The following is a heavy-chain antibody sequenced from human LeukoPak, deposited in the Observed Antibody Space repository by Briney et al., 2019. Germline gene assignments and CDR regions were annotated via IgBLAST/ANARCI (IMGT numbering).Heavy chain of an antibody. CDR2: IKQDGSEK. CDR3: ARENIAAAGGDY. Sequence: GGSLRLSCAASGFTLSSYWMSWVRQAPGKGLEWVANIKQDGSEKYYVDSVKGRFTISRDNAKNSLYLQTNSLRAEDTAVYYCARENIAAAGGDYWGQGTLVTVSS. CDR1: GFTLSSYW. V-gene: IGHV3-7*03. J-gene: IGHJ4*02. D-gene: IGHD6-13*01.